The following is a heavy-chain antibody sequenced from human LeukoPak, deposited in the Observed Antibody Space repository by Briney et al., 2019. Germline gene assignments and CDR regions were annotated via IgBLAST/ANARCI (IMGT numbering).Heavy chain of an antibody. CDR1: GFSFGFYG. D-gene: IGHD1-14*01. CDR3: AKDQPEAYFDY. CDR2: IRTDGSID. V-gene: IGHV3-30*02. Sequence: GGSLRLPCAASGFSFGFYGLHWVRQAPGKGLEWVAFIRTDGSIDYYADSVRGRFTISRDNAKNTLYLQMNSLRAEDAALYYCAKDQPEAYFDYWGQGTLVTVSS. J-gene: IGHJ4*02.